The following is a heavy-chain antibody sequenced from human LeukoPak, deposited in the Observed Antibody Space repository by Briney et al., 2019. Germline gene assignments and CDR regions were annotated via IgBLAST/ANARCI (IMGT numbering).Heavy chain of an antibody. Sequence: GGSLRLSCAASGFTFSSYAMHWVRQAPGKGLECMAIISYDGSNKYYADSVKGRFTISRDNSKNTLYLQMNSLRAEDTAVYYCARDLDYYDSSGYTDYWGQGTLVTVSS. J-gene: IGHJ4*02. CDR3: ARDLDYYDSSGYTDY. V-gene: IGHV3-30-3*01. D-gene: IGHD3-22*01. CDR2: ISYDGSNK. CDR1: GFTFSSYA.